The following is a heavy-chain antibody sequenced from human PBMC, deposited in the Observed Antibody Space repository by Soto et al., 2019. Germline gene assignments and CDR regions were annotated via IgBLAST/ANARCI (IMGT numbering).Heavy chain of an antibody. Sequence: GGSLRLSCAASGFTFSSYSMSWVRQAPGKGLEWVSSISSSSSYIYYAESVKGRFTISRDNAKNSLYLQMNSLRAEDTAVYYCARDRGYDAHDYYYNAMDVWGQGTTVTVSS. J-gene: IGHJ6*02. CDR2: ISSSSSYI. D-gene: IGHD2-15*01. V-gene: IGHV3-21*01. CDR3: ARDRGYDAHDYYYNAMDV. CDR1: GFTFSSYS.